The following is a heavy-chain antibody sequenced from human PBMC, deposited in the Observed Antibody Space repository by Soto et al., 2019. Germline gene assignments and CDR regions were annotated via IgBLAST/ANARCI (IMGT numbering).Heavy chain of an antibody. Sequence: LRLSCAASGFTFSSYSINCVRQARGKGVEWVSSISSSSSYIYYADSVKGRFTISRDNAKNSLYLQMNSLRAEDTAVDYWARGDYGGNSYYYYYGMDLSGQGTTLTPSS. CDR3: ARGDYGGNSYYYYYGMDL. J-gene: IGHJ6*02. CDR2: ISSSSSYI. V-gene: IGHV3-21*01. D-gene: IGHD4-17*01. CDR1: GFTFSSYS.